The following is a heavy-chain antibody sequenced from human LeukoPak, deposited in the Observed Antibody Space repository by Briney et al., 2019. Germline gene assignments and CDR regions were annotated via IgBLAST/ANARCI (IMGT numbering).Heavy chain of an antibody. CDR3: AIRYDSSGYYYAFDY. D-gene: IGHD3-22*01. J-gene: IGHJ4*02. CDR2: IYYSGST. CDR1: GGSISSGGYY. Sequence: SQTLSLTCTVSGGSISSGGYYWSWIRQHPGKGLEWIGYIYYSGSTYYNPSLKSRVTISVDTSKNQFSLKLSSVTAADTAVYYCAIRYDSSGYYYAFDYWGQGTLVTVSS. V-gene: IGHV4-31*03.